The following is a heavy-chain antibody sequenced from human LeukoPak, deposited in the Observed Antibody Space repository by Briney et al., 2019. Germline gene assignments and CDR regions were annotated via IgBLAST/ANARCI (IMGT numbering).Heavy chain of an antibody. CDR1: GFTFSNYA. V-gene: IGHV3-64*02. D-gene: IGHD3-3*01. CDR3: ARGLRAYYYYGMDV. J-gene: IGHJ6*02. Sequence: GGSLRLSCAASGFTFSNYAMHWVRQAPGEGLEYVSAISSNGGSTYYADSVKGRFTNSRDNSKNTLFLQMGSLRVEDMAVYYCARGLRAYYYYGMDVWGQGTTVTVSS. CDR2: ISSNGGST.